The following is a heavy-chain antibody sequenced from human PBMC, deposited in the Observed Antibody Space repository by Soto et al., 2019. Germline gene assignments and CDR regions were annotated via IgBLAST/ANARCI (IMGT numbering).Heavy chain of an antibody. V-gene: IGHV3-74*01. D-gene: IGHD3-10*01. CDR1: GFTFSNAW. CDR3: ARDRIAGSGSCDN. Sequence: EVQLVESGGGLVKPGGSLRLSCAASGFTFSNAWMSWVRQVPGKGLVWVSRIKTDGSSPNYADSVEGRFTISSDNAKNTLYLQMNSLRAEDTAVYYCARDRIAGSGSCDNWGQGTLVTVSS. CDR2: IKTDGSSP. J-gene: IGHJ4*02.